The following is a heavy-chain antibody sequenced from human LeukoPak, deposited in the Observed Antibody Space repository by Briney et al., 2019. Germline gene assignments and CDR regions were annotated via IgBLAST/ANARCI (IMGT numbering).Heavy chain of an antibody. D-gene: IGHD2-2*01. V-gene: IGHV4-31*03. CDR1: GVSISDGRYY. J-gene: IGHJ3*02. Sequence: SETLSLTCNVSGVSISDGRYYWAWIRQLPGKGLEWTGYKYYNGSAKYNPSLKSRLTISVDTPNNQFSLQLRSMTAADTAMYYCATPYCSGISCLDVFNIWGQGRMVTVSS. CDR2: KYYNGSA. CDR3: ATPYCSGISCLDVFNI.